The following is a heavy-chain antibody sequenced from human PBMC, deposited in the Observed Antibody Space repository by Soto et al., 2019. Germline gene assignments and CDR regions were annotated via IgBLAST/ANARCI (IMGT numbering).Heavy chain of an antibody. CDR3: ARHLVRFGELLWAYYYYGMDV. CDR2: IYYSGSA. CDR1: GGSISSSSYY. Sequence: PSETLSLTCTVSGGSISSSSYYWGWIRQPPGKGLEWIGSIYYSGSAYYNPSLKSRVTISVDTSKNQFSLKLSSVTAADTAVYYCARHLVRFGELLWAYYYYGMDVWGQGTTVTVSS. V-gene: IGHV4-39*01. D-gene: IGHD3-10*01. J-gene: IGHJ6*02.